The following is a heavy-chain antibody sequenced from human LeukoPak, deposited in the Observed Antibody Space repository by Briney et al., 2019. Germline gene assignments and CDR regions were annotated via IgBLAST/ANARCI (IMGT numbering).Heavy chain of an antibody. CDR3: ARRAPYSYEWSTLDY. CDR1: GGYISSSSYY. J-gene: IGHJ4*02. CDR2: IYYSGST. D-gene: IGHD5-18*01. V-gene: IGHV4-39*01. Sequence: SETLSLTCTVSGGYISSSSYYWGWIRQPPGKGLEWIGSIYYSGSTYYNPSLKSRVTISVDTSKNQFSLKLSSVTAADTAVYYCARRAPYSYEWSTLDYWGQGTLVTVSS.